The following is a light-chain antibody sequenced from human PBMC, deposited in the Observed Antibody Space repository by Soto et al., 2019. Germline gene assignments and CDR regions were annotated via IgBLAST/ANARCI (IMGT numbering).Light chain of an antibody. CDR2: KAS. V-gene: IGKV1-5*03. Sequence: DMQMTQSPSTLSASVGDSVTITCRASQRISNWLAWYQQKSGKAPRLLIYKASTLERGVPSRFSGSGSATEFTLTISGLEADDVATYYCQQYYNFSTFGQGTRLEI. CDR1: QRISNW. CDR3: QQYYNFST. J-gene: IGKJ2*01.